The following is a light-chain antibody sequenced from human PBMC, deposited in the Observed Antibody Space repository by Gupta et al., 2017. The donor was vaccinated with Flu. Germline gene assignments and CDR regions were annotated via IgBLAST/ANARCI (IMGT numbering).Light chain of an antibody. CDR1: SSDVGGYNF. V-gene: IGLV2-14*01. Sequence: QSALTPPASVSGSPGQSITISCTGSSSDVGGYNFVSWYQQHPGKAPKLMIYEVSNRPSGVSNRFSGSKSGNTASLTISGLQTEDEADYYCNSYTSSSTLVFGGGTKVTVL. J-gene: IGLJ2*01. CDR2: EVS. CDR3: NSYTSSSTLV.